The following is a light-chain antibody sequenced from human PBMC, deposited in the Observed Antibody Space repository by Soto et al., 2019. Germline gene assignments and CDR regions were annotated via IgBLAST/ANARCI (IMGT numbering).Light chain of an antibody. Sequence: EILMTQSPATLSVSPGERATLSCRASQSVSSNLDWYQQKPGQAPRLVIYDTSTRATGIPARFSGSGSGTEFTLTISSLQSEDFAVYYCQQYNNWPRTFGGGTTVEIK. CDR1: QSVSSN. CDR3: QQYNNWPRT. V-gene: IGKV3-15*01. CDR2: DTS. J-gene: IGKJ4*01.